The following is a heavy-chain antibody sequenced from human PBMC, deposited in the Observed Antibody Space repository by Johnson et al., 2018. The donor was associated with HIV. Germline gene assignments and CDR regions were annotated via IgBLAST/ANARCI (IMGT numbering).Heavy chain of an antibody. J-gene: IGHJ3*02. V-gene: IGHV3-23*04. D-gene: IGHD5-12*01. CDR3: ASRGYSGYDSYAFDI. CDR1: GFTFSTFA. Sequence: VQLVESGGGLVQPGGSLRLSCAASGFTFSTFAMSWVRQAPGKGLEWVSGISSNGGSTYYANSVKGRFTISRDNSKNTLYLQMNSLRAEDTAVYYCASRGYSGYDSYAFDIWGQGTMVTVSS. CDR2: ISSNGGST.